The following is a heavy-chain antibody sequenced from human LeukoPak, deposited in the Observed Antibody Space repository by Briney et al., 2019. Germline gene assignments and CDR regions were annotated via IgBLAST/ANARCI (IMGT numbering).Heavy chain of an antibody. J-gene: IGHJ4*02. CDR3: ATMADYYGSGGGDY. CDR2: ISSNGGRT. D-gene: IGHD3-10*01. Sequence: PGGSLRLSCAASGFTFSSYAMHWVRQAPGKGLEYVSAISSNGGRTYYANSVKGRFTISRDNSKNMLYLQMNSLRAEDTAVYYCATMADYYGSGGGDYWGQGTLVTVSS. V-gene: IGHV3-64*01. CDR1: GFTFSSYA.